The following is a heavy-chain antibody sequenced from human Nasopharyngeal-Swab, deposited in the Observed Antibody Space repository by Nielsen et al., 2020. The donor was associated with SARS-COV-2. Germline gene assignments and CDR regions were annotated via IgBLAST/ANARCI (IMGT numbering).Heavy chain of an antibody. CDR2: INPGGGSA. D-gene: IGHD5-24*01. Sequence: WVRQAPGQGLEWMGIINPGGGSARYSQNFQGRVTMTRDTSTNTVYMELYSLTSEDTAVYYCASPVEMSTTWGQGTLVTVSS. CDR3: ASPVEMSTT. J-gene: IGHJ5*02. V-gene: IGHV1-46*01.